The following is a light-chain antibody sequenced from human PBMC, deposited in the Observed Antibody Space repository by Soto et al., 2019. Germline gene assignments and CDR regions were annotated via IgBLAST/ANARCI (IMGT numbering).Light chain of an antibody. CDR3: QSWATGIRV. CDR1: SGHSSYA. CDR2: LNGDGSH. Sequence: QPVLTQSPSASASLGASVKLTCTLNSGHSSYAIAWHRQQPEKGPRYLMKLNGDGSHTKGDGIPDRFSGSSSGAERYLTISSLQSEDEADYYCQSWATGIRVFGGGTKLTVL. V-gene: IGLV4-69*01. J-gene: IGLJ3*02.